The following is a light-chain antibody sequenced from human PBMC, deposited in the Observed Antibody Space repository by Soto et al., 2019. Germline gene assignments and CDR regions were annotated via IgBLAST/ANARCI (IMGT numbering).Light chain of an antibody. CDR3: QQYDSYSWT. V-gene: IGKV1-5*01. Sequence: DIQMTQSPSTLSASLGERVTITCRASQSVGNWLAWYQHKPGKAPKLLIYDVSSLESGLPSRFSGSGSGTEFILTISSLQPDDFATYYCQQYDSYSWTFGQGTKVDI. CDR2: DVS. J-gene: IGKJ1*01. CDR1: QSVGNW.